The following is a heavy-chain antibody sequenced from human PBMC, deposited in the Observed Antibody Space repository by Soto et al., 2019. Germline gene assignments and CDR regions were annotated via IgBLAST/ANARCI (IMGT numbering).Heavy chain of an antibody. CDR2: ISSGGTTK. CDR3: VMGYYFDY. J-gene: IGHJ4*02. Sequence: EVQLVESGGGLVQPGGSLRLSCAASGLTFSSYSMNWVRQAPGKGLEWVSDISSGGTTKHYADSVKGRFTISRDNAKNSLYLQMNSLRAEDTAVYYCVMGYYFDYWGQGTLVTVSS. D-gene: IGHD2-8*01. V-gene: IGHV3-48*01. CDR1: GLTFSSYS.